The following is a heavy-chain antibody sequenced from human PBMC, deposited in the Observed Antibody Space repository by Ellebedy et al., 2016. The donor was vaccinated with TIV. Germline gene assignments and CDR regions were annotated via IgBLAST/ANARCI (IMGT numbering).Heavy chain of an antibody. CDR1: GASITTGGYH. D-gene: IGHD6-6*01. CDR2: IYYYSGIT. Sequence: SETLSLTXSVTGASITTGGYHCIWIRQHPGKGLQHIGDIYYYSGITYYNPALKSRLRISVDTSKNQFALKLSSAVAADTAVYYCARVRGAIAARRAFDYWGPGTLVTVSS. J-gene: IGHJ4*02. CDR3: ARVRGAIAARRAFDY. V-gene: IGHV4-31*03.